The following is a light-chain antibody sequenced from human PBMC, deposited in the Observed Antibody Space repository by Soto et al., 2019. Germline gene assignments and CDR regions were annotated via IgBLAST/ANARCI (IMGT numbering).Light chain of an antibody. CDR2: SAS. V-gene: IGKV3-20*01. CDR3: QQYASSPPRT. Sequence: EIRVTQSPGTLSLSPGERATLSCRASQSVSSSYLAWYQQKPGQAPRLLIYSASSRATGIPDRFSGSGSGTDFTLTISRLEPEDFAVYYCQQYASSPPRTFGQGT. J-gene: IGKJ1*01. CDR1: QSVSSSY.